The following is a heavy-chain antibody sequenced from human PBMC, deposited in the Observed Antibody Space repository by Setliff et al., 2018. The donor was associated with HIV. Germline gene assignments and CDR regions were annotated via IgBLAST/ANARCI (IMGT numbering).Heavy chain of an antibody. V-gene: IGHV4-34*01. CDR2: IHHTGHT. CDR3: ARFDVTPMTTRDY. CDR1: GASFTDY. D-gene: IGHD4-17*01. Sequence: SETLSLTCAFYGASFTDYWNWIRQPPGKGLEWIGEIHHTGHTNYNPSFKSRVTMSLDMSTNQFSLKMASMTAADPAVYYCARFDVTPMTTRDYWGQGTQVTVSS. J-gene: IGHJ4*02.